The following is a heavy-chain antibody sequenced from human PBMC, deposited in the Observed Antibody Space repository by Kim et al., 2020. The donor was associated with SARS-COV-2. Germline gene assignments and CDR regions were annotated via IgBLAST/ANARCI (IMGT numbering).Heavy chain of an antibody. J-gene: IGHJ4*02. V-gene: IGHV3-23*01. CDR2: ITGSGGST. Sequence: GGSLRLSCAASGFTFSNYAMSWVRQAPGKGLEWVSTITGSGGSTYYTDSVKGRFTISSDNSKSTLFLRMNSLKADDTAIYYCAKDMSSGWFFDYWGQGT. CDR1: GFTFSNYA. D-gene: IGHD6-19*01. CDR3: AKDMSSGWFFDY.